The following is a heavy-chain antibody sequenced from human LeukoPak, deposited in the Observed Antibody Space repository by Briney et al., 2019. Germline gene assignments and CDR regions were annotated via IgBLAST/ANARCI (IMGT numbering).Heavy chain of an antibody. CDR2: ISGSGGST. J-gene: IGHJ4*02. CDR3: AKGGVIVYYFDY. D-gene: IGHD3-16*02. Sequence: GESLRLSCAASGFTFSSYAMSWVRQAPGKGLEWVSAISGSGGSTYYADSVKGRFTISRDNSKNTLYLQMNSLRAEDTAVYYCAKGGVIVYYFDYWGQGTLVTVSS. CDR1: GFTFSSYA. V-gene: IGHV3-23*01.